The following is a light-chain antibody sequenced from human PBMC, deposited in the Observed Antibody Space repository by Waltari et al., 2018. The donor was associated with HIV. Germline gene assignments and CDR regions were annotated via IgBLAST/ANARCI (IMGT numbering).Light chain of an antibody. Sequence: QSALTQPASVSGSPGQSITISCTGTSSDVGGYNYVPWYQQHPGKAPKLMIYEVSNRPSGVSNRFSGFKSGNTASLTISGLQAEDEADYYCSSYTSSSTLDVFGTGTKVTVL. CDR1: SSDVGGYNY. CDR3: SSYTSSSTLDV. V-gene: IGLV2-14*01. CDR2: EVS. J-gene: IGLJ1*01.